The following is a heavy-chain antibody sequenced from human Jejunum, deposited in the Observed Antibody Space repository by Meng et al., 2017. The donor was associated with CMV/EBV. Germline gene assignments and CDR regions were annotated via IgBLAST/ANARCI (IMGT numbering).Heavy chain of an antibody. Sequence: QMQLQESGPGLVKPSQTLSLTCTVSGGFFTSGSYYGTWVRQPAGKGLEWIGLISGNGRTKYNPSLKSRVTMSVDTSKNQFSLNLGSGTAADTAVYYCARGGRGFDPWGQGILVTVSS. CDR2: ISGNGRT. CDR3: ARGGRGFDP. J-gene: IGHJ5*02. CDR1: GGFFTSGSYY. V-gene: IGHV4-61*02.